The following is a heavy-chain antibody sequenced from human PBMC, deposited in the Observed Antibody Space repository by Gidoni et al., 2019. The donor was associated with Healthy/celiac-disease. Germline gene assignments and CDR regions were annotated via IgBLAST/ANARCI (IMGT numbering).Heavy chain of an antibody. Sequence: QVQLQQWGAGLLKPSETLSLTCAVYGGSFSVDYWSWIRQPPGRGLEWVGEINHSGSTNYNPSLRSRVTISVDTSKNQFSRKLSSVTDADTDVYYCARGRVRYRYYYYGMDVWGQGTTVTVSS. D-gene: IGHD3-16*02. CDR2: INHSGST. CDR1: GGSFSVDY. CDR3: ARGRVRYRYYYYGMDV. J-gene: IGHJ6*02. V-gene: IGHV4-34*01.